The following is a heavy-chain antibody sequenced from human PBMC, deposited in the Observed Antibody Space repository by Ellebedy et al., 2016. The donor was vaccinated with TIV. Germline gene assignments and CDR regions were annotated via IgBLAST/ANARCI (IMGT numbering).Heavy chain of an antibody. CDR2: IKSDGSTT. CDR3: VRSSGWDFDY. Sequence: GESLKISCVASGFTFDDYAIHWVRQAPGKGPVWVAHIKSDGSTTTYVDSVKGRFTISRDNAKNTLYLQMNSLRAEDTAVYYCVRSSGWDFDYWGQGTLVTVSS. D-gene: IGHD6-19*01. J-gene: IGHJ4*02. V-gene: IGHV3-74*03. CDR1: GFTFDDYA.